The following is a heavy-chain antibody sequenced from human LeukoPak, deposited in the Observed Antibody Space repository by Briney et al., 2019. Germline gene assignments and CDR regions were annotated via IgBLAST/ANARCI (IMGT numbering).Heavy chain of an antibody. CDR2: IRYDGSNK. V-gene: IGHV3-30*02. D-gene: IGHD2-21*01. CDR3: AKGHTDCGGDCPLFDY. J-gene: IGHJ4*02. CDR1: GFSFSYYS. Sequence: GGSLRLSCAASGFSFSYYSMHWVRQAPGKGLEWVAFIRYDGSNKYYADSVKGRFTISRDNSKNTLYLQMNSLRAEDTAVYYCAKGHTDCGGDCPLFDYWGQGTLVTVSS.